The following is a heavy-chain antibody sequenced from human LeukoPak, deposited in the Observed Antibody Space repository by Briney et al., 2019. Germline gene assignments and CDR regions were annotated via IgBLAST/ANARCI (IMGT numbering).Heavy chain of an antibody. CDR2: MYSRGST. CDR1: GESFSGYY. Sequence: SETLSLTCDVYGESFSGYYWGWIRQPPGKGLEWIGSMYSRGSTYYNPSLKSRVTISVDTSKNQFSLKLSSVTAADTAVYYCATMIWFGESNWFDPWGQGTLVTVSS. D-gene: IGHD3-10*01. V-gene: IGHV4-39*01. CDR3: ATMIWFGESNWFDP. J-gene: IGHJ5*02.